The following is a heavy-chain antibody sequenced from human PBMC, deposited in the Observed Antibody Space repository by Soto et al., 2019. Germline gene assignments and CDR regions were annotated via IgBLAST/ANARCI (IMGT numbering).Heavy chain of an antibody. Sequence: SETLSLTCTVSGGSISSRSYYWGWIRQPLGKGLEWIGSIYNSVNTYYNPSLKSRVTISVDTSKNQFSLTLSSVTAADTAVYYCATPRGFSYGYCDYWGQGILVTVS. CDR3: ATPRGFSYGYCDY. CDR2: IYNSVNT. V-gene: IGHV4-39*01. J-gene: IGHJ4*02. CDR1: GGSISSRSYY. D-gene: IGHD5-18*01.